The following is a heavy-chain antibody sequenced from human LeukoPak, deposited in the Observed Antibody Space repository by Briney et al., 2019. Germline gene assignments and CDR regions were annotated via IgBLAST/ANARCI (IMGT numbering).Heavy chain of an antibody. Sequence: GESLKVSCKGSGYRFTSDWIGWVRQMPGKGLEWMGIIYPGDSDTRYSPSFQGQVTISADKSVNTAYLQWSSLKASDTAMYYCARLSGRVVCSAGSCYIDSWGQGTLVTVSS. J-gene: IGHJ4*02. CDR2: IYPGDSDT. D-gene: IGHD2-15*01. CDR3: ARLSGRVVCSAGSCYIDS. V-gene: IGHV5-51*01. CDR1: GYRFTSDW.